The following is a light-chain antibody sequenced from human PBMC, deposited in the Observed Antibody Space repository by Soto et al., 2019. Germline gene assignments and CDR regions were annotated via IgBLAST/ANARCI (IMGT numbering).Light chain of an antibody. Sequence: QSVLTQPASVSESPGRSITIYCTGTSSDVGGYKYVSWYQQHPGKAPKLMIYEVSTRPSGVSNRFSGSKSGNTASLTISGLQAEDEADYHCSSYTSSSSHYVFGTGTKVTVL. CDR2: EVS. CDR1: SSDVGGYKY. J-gene: IGLJ1*01. CDR3: SSYTSSSSHYV. V-gene: IGLV2-14*01.